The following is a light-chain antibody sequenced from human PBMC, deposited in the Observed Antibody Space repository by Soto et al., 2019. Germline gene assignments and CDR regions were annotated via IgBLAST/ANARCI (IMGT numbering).Light chain of an antibody. CDR1: QSISSW. V-gene: IGKV1-5*01. Sequence: DIEMTHSPSTLSASVGDRVTISCRASQSISSWLAWYQQKPGRAPDLLIFHASSLGSGVPARFSGSVSGTEFTLTISSLQPEGFAAYYCHQYNSYSGPFGQGTKVEI. CDR2: HAS. CDR3: HQYNSYSGP. J-gene: IGKJ1*01.